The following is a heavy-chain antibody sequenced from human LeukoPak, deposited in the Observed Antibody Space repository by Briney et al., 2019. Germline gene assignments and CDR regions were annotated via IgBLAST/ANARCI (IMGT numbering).Heavy chain of an antibody. J-gene: IGHJ5*02. Sequence: ASVKVSCKASGYTFTNHGISWVRQAPGQGLEWMGLISTYYGNTNYAQKLQGRVTMTTDTSTSTAFMELRSLRSDDTAVYYCARDEGYCTITTCDRNWFDPWGQGTLVTVSS. D-gene: IGHD2-2*01. CDR2: ISTYYGNT. CDR3: ARDEGYCTITTCDRNWFDP. CDR1: GYTFTNHG. V-gene: IGHV1-18*01.